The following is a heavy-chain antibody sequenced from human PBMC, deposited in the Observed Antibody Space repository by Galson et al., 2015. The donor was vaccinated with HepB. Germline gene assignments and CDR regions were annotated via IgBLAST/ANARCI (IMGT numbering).Heavy chain of an antibody. J-gene: IGHJ6*03. CDR2: INPNSGGT. Sequence: SVKVSCKASGYTFTGYYMHWVRQAPGQGLEWMGRINPNSGGTNYAQKFQGRVTMTRDTSISTAYMELSRLRSDDTAVYYCARVGVVYDFWSGYYRSGDYYYYMDVWGKGTTVTVSS. CDR3: ARVGVVYDFWSGYYRSGDYYYYMDV. CDR1: GYTFTGYY. D-gene: IGHD3-3*01. V-gene: IGHV1-2*06.